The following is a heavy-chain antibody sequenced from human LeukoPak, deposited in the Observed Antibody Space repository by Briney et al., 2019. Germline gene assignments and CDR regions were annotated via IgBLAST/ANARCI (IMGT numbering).Heavy chain of an antibody. Sequence: ASVKVSCKASGYTFSTYGLSWVRQAPGQGLEWMGWISAYNGNTNFAQKFQGRVTMTTDTSTSTAYMELRSLRSDDTAVYYCARFPYDRSGYYNYMDVWGKGTTVTVSS. CDR3: ARFPYDRSGYYNYMDV. CDR2: ISAYNGNT. J-gene: IGHJ6*03. V-gene: IGHV1-18*01. D-gene: IGHD3-22*01. CDR1: GYTFSTYG.